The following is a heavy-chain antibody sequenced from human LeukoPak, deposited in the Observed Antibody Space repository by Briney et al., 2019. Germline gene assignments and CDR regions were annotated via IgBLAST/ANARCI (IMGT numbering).Heavy chain of an antibody. CDR3: ARSHYGSGWIDY. CDR1: GFTFSSYS. V-gene: IGHV3-21*01. D-gene: IGHD3-10*01. Sequence: GGSLRLSCAASGFTFSSYSMNWVRQAPGKGLEWVSSISSSSSYIYYADSVKGRFTISRDNAKNSLYLQMNSLRAEDTAVYYCARSHYGSGWIDYWGQGTLVTVSS. CDR2: ISSSSSYI. J-gene: IGHJ4*02.